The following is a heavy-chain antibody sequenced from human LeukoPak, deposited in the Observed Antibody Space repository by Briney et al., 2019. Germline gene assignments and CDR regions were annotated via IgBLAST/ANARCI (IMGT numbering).Heavy chain of an antibody. J-gene: IGHJ4*02. CDR1: RYPFTNYD. CDR2: MNPNSGNS. Sequence: ASVKVSCKASRYPFTNYDIDWVRQATGQGLEWMGWMNPNSGNSGSAQKFQGRVTMTRDTSISTAYMELSSLRSEDTAVYYCARVWGSADYWGQGTLVTVSS. CDR3: ARVWGSADY. V-gene: IGHV1-8*01. D-gene: IGHD3-16*01.